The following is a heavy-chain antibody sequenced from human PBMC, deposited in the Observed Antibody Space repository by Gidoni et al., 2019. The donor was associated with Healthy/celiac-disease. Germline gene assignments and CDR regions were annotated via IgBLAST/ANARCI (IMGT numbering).Heavy chain of an antibody. D-gene: IGHD3-22*01. V-gene: IGHV5-51*01. CDR3: ARLSYYYDSSGTLVLYFDY. CDR1: GYSFTSYW. J-gene: IGHJ4*02. Sequence: EVQLVQSGAEVKKPGESLKISCQGSGYSFTSYWIGWVRQMPGKGLEWMGIIYPGDSDTRYSPSFQGQVTISADKSISTAYLQWSSLKASDTAMYYCARLSYYYDSSGTLVLYFDYWGQGTLVTVSS. CDR2: IYPGDSDT.